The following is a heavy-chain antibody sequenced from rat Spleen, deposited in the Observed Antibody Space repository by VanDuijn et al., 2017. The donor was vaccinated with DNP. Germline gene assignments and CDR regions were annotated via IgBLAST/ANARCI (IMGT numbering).Heavy chain of an antibody. Sequence: EVQLVESGRGLVQPGESMKLSCAASGFTFSNYFMAWVRQAPTKGLEWVASITHGGGNTYYRDSVKGRFTISRDNTKSTLYLQMDSLRSEETATYYCARHRAGSYALDAWGQGTSVTVSS. D-gene: IGHD1-3*01. J-gene: IGHJ4*01. CDR1: GFTFSNYF. CDR2: ITHGGGNT. V-gene: IGHV5S11*01. CDR3: ARHRAGSYALDA.